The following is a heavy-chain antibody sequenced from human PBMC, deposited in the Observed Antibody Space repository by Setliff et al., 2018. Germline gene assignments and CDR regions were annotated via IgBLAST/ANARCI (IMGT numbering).Heavy chain of an antibody. V-gene: IGHV4-38-2*01. CDR3: ARMDGWGTYYSYYYNGMDV. Sequence: PSETLSLTCAVSGYSISSGYYWGWIRQPPGKGLEWIGSIYHSGSTYYNPSLKSRVTISVATSKNQFSLKLSSVTAADTAVHYCARMDGWGTYYSYYYNGMDVWGQGTTVTVSS. CDR1: GYSISSGYY. CDR2: IYHSGST. J-gene: IGHJ6*02. D-gene: IGHD3-10*01.